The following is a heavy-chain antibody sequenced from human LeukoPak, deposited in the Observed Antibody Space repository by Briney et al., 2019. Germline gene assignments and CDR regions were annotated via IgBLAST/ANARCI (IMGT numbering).Heavy chain of an antibody. Sequence: PLETLSLTCTVSGGSISNKYWSWIRQPPGKGLEWIGYIYYSGNTNYNPSLKSRVTILVDTSKNQVSLKLRSVTAADTAVYYCARHEWGITNAFDIWGQGTMVTVSS. CDR2: IYYSGNT. V-gene: IGHV4-59*08. D-gene: IGHD1-14*01. J-gene: IGHJ3*02. CDR1: GGSISNKY. CDR3: ARHEWGITNAFDI.